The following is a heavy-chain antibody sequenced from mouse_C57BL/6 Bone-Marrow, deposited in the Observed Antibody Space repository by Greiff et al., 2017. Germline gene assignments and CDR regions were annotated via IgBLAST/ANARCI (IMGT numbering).Heavy chain of an antibody. CDR1: GFTFSSYA. Sequence: EVNLVESGEGLVKPGGSLKLSCAASGFTFSSYAMSWVRQTPEKRLEWVAYISSGGDYIYYADTVKGRFTISRDNARNTLYLQMSSLKSEDTAMYYCTRDPDFYVGYYYFFAYWGQGTLVTVSA. V-gene: IGHV5-9-1*02. CDR2: ISSGGDYI. J-gene: IGHJ3*01. CDR3: TRDPDFYVGYYYFFAY. D-gene: IGHD2-3*01.